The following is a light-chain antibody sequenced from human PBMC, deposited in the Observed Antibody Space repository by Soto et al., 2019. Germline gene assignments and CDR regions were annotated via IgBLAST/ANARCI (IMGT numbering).Light chain of an antibody. Sequence: LPGCLRNRVTITCRASQTIXAWLAWYQHKPGKAPKTLXYAASILASGGPARFSGSGSGTEFILTISSLQPEDVGNYYCQQYNTPPWTFGQGTKVDIK. CDR1: QTIXAW. V-gene: IGKV1-5*01. CDR3: QQYNTPPWT. J-gene: IGKJ1*01. CDR2: AAS.